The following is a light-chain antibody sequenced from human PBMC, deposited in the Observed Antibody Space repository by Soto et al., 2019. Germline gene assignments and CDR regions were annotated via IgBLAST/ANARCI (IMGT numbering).Light chain of an antibody. CDR1: XXXXXXXXXXX. V-gene: IGKV2-30*01. CDR3: MQGISWPPT. J-gene: IGKJ4*01. Sequence: DVVMTQSPLSLPVTLGQXAXISXXXXXXXXXXXXXXXSXSFQQRPGQSPRRLIYKVSNRDSGVPDRFSGSGSGTDFTLKISRVEADDVGIYYCMQGISWPPTFGGGTKVEIK. CDR2: KVS.